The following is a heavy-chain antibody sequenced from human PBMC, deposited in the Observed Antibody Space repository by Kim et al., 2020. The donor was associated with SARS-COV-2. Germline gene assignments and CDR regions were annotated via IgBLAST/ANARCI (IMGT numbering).Heavy chain of an antibody. CDR1: GFSVSSTY. CDR3: ASLTSGRKEHDGFDI. D-gene: IGHD1-1*01. Sequence: GGSLRLSCAASGFSVSSTYVSWVRQAPGKGLEWVSVIYSTGSTFYANSVNGRFTISRHTSDNRLYLQMTNLRAEDTAIYFCASLTSGRKEHDGFDIWGQGTMVTVSS. CDR2: IYSTGST. J-gene: IGHJ3*02. V-gene: IGHV3-53*04.